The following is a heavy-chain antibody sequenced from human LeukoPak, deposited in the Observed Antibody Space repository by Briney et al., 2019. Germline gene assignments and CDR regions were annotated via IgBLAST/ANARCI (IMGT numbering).Heavy chain of an antibody. CDR1: GGSITSTSFY. CDR3: ARGSGSTTVTPFDI. Sequence: SETLSLTCTVSGGSITSTSFYWGWIRQPPGKGLAWLGSIYYSGSTYDNPSLKSRDTISVDTSKNQLSLKLSSVIAADTAVYYCARGSGSTTVTPFDIWGQGTMVTVSS. V-gene: IGHV4-39*07. CDR2: IYYSGST. J-gene: IGHJ3*02. D-gene: IGHD4-17*01.